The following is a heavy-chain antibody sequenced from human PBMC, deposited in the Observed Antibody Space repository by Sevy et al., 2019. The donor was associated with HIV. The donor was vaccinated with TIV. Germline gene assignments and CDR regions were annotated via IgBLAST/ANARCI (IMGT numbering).Heavy chain of an antibody. CDR1: GFTFSSYA. J-gene: IGHJ4*02. Sequence: GGSLRLSCAASGFTFSSYAMHWVRQAPGKGLEWVAVISYDGSNKYYADSVKGRFTISRDNSKNTLYLQMNSLRAEDTAVYYCARDPTYSSGYYVDYWGQGTLVTVSS. V-gene: IGHV3-30*04. CDR3: ARDPTYSSGYYVDY. CDR2: ISYDGSNK. D-gene: IGHD3-22*01.